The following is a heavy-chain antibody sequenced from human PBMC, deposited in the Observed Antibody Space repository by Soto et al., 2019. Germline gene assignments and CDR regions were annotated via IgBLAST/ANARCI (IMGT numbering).Heavy chain of an antibody. CDR2: INHSGST. V-gene: IGHV4-34*01. J-gene: IGHJ3*02. D-gene: IGHD3-9*01. CDR3: ARGRTLRYFDWLLPHDAFDI. CDR1: CGSFSGYY. Sequence: PSETLSLTCAVYCGSFSGYYWSWIRQPPGKGLEWIGEINHSGSTNYNPSLKSRVTISVDTSKNQFSLKLSSVTAADTAVYYCARGRTLRYFDWLLPHDAFDIWGQGTMVTV.